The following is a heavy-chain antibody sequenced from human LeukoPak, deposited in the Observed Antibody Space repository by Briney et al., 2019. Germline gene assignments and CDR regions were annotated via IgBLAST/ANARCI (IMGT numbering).Heavy chain of an antibody. CDR2: INYSGRT. J-gene: IGHJ4*02. CDR3: ARTISGWHYFDF. CDR1: GVSFSSYY. Sequence: SETLSLTCSASGVSFSSYYWSWIRQPPGKGLEWIGYINYSGRTDYNPSLKSRVTISVDTSKNQFSLKLSSVTAADTAVFYCARTISGWHYFDFWGQGILATVSS. D-gene: IGHD6-25*01. V-gene: IGHV4-59*08.